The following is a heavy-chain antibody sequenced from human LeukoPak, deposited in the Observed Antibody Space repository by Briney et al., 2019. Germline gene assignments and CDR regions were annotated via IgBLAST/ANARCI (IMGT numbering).Heavy chain of an antibody. V-gene: IGHV3-33*01. CDR2: IWYDGSNK. Sequence: GSLRLSCAASGFTFSSYGMHWVRQAPGKGLEWVAVIWYDGSNKYYADSVKGRFTISRDNSKNTLYLQMNSLRAEDTAVYYCARGRYGDYFDYWGQGTLVTVSS. D-gene: IGHD4-17*01. CDR3: ARGRYGDYFDY. CDR1: GFTFSSYG. J-gene: IGHJ4*02.